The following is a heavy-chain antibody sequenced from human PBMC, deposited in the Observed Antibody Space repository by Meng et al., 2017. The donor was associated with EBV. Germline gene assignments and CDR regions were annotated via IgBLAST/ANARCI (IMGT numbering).Heavy chain of an antibody. D-gene: IGHD5-12*01. V-gene: IGHV1-18*01. CDR2: IRAYNGNT. CDR3: ARETSGYDFNWFDP. Sequence: VQRVQSGAEVKKPGASGKASCKASGYTFTSYGISWVRQAPGQGLEWMGWIRAYNGNTNYAQKLQGRVTMTTDTSTSTAYMELRSLRSDDTAVYYCARETSGYDFNWFDPWGQGTLVTVSS. CDR1: GYTFTSYG. J-gene: IGHJ5*02.